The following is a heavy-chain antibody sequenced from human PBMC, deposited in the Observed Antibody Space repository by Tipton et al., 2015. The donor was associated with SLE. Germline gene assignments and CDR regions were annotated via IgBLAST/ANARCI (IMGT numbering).Heavy chain of an antibody. CDR1: GFTVRSYY. J-gene: IGHJ4*02. Sequence: QLVQSGGGLVHPGGSLRLSCAASGFTVRSYYISWVRQAPGKGLEWVSFLYNGDITSYAASVQGRFAISRDNSKNTLFLEMNSLRAEDTAVYYCAKETTSGWFVLDYWGQGTLVTVSA. CDR2: LYNGDIT. D-gene: IGHD6-19*01. V-gene: IGHV3-53*01. CDR3: AKETTSGWFVLDY.